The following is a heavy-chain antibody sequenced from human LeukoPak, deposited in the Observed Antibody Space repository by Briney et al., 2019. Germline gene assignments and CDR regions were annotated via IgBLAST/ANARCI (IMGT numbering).Heavy chain of an antibody. D-gene: IGHD2-2*01. V-gene: IGHV3-48*03. CDR3: ARVGVPAAGHFDY. CDR2: ISSSGSTI. J-gene: IGHJ4*02. CDR1: GFTFSSYE. Sequence: GGSLRLSCAASGFTFSSYEMNWVRQAPGKRLEWVSYISSSGSTIYYADSVKGRFTISRDNAKNSLYLQMNSLRAEDTAVYYCARVGVPAAGHFDYWGQGTLVTVSS.